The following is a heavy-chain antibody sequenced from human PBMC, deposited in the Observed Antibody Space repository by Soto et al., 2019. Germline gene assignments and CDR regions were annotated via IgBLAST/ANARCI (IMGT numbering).Heavy chain of an antibody. CDR3: ARGHGGITIFGVVKYYMDV. V-gene: IGHV6-1*01. Sequence: SQTLSLTCAISGDSVSINSAAWNWIRQSPSRGLEWLGRTYYRSKWYNDYAVSVKSRITINPDTSKNQFSLQLNSVTPEDTAVYYCARGHGGITIFGVVKYYMDVWGKGTTVTVSS. J-gene: IGHJ6*03. D-gene: IGHD3-3*01. CDR1: GDSVSINSAA. CDR2: TYYRSKWYN.